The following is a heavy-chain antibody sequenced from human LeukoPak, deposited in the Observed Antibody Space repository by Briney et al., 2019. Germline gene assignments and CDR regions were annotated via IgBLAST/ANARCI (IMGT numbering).Heavy chain of an antibody. CDR2: ISSSGSTI. J-gene: IGHJ4*02. Sequence: GGSLRLSCAASGFTFSDYYMSWIRQAPGKGLEWVSYISSSGSTIYYADSVKGQFTISRDNAKNSLYLQMNSLRAEDTAVYYCALMTTVTSFDYWGQGTLVTVSS. CDR1: GFTFSDYY. V-gene: IGHV3-11*04. D-gene: IGHD4-11*01. CDR3: ALMTTVTSFDY.